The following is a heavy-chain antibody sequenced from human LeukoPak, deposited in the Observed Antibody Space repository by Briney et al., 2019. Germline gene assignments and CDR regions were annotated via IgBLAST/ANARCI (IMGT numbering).Heavy chain of an antibody. V-gene: IGHV3-30*18. D-gene: IGHD3-22*01. Sequence: GRSLRLSCAASGFTFSSYGMHWVRQAPGKGLEWVAVISYDGSNKYYADSVKGRFTISRDNSKNTLYLQMNSLRAEDTAVYYCAKDGQPLHYYDSSDYLGYFDYWGQGTLVTVSS. CDR2: ISYDGSNK. CDR3: AKDGQPLHYYDSSDYLGYFDY. CDR1: GFTFSSYG. J-gene: IGHJ4*02.